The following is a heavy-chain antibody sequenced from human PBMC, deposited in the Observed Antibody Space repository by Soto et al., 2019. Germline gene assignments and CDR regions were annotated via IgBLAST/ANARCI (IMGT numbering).Heavy chain of an antibody. D-gene: IGHD3-10*01. V-gene: IGHV4-31*03. CDR1: GGSISSGGYY. CDR3: ARVSGSGSRRFYFDY. CDR2: IYYSGST. Sequence: QVQLQESGPGLVKPSQTLSLTCTVSGGSISSGGYYWSWIRQHPGKGLEWIGYIYYSGSTYYNPSLKSRVTISVDTSKNQFSLKLSSVTAADTAVYYCARVSGSGSRRFYFDYWGQGTLVTVSS. J-gene: IGHJ4*02.